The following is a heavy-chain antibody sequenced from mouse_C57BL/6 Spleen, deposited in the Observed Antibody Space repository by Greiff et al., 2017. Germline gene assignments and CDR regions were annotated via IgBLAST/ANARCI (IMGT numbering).Heavy chain of an antibody. D-gene: IGHD4-1*01. V-gene: IGHV1-81*01. CDR3: ARDWDD. J-gene: IGHJ3*01. CDR2: IYPRSGNT. CDR1: GYTFTSYG. Sequence: QVHVKQSGAELARPGASVKLSCKASGYTFTSYGISWVKQRTGQGLEWIGEIYPRSGNTYYNEKFKGKATLTADKSSSTAYMELRSLTSEDSAVYFCARDWDDWGQGTLVTVSA.